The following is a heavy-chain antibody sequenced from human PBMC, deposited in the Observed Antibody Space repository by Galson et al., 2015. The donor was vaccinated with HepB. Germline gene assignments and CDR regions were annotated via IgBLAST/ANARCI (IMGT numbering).Heavy chain of an antibody. J-gene: IGHJ4*02. CDR3: ATGPRGATTEAGAYFDY. CDR2: FDPEDGET. V-gene: IGHV1-24*01. Sequence: SVKVSCKVSGYTLTELSMHWVRQAPGKGLEWMGGFDPEDGETIYAQKFQGRVTMTEDTSTDTAYMELSSLRSEDTAVYYCATGPRGATTEAGAYFDYWGQGTLVTVSS. D-gene: IGHD1-26*01. CDR1: GYTLTELS.